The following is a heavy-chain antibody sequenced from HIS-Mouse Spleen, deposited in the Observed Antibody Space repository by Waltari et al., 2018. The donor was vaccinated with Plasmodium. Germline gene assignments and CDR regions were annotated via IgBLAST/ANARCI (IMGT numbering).Heavy chain of an antibody. CDR3: ALNWGFDY. V-gene: IGHV4-39*07. Sequence: LQLQESGPGLVTPSETLSLTCTVSGGSISNRNYYWGWFRRPPGKGLEWIGNIYYSGSTYYNPSLKSRVTISVDTSKNQFSLKLSSVTAADTAVYYCALNWGFDYWGQGTLVTVSS. CDR2: IYYSGST. J-gene: IGHJ4*02. D-gene: IGHD7-27*01. CDR1: GGSISNRNYY.